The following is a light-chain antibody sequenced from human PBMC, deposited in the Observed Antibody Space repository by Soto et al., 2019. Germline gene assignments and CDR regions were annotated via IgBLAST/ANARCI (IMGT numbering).Light chain of an antibody. CDR2: GAS. V-gene: IGKV3-20*01. CDR1: QSVSSSY. CDR3: QQYDSSLFT. Sequence: EIVLTQSPGTLSLSPGERATLSCRASQSVSSSYLAWYQHKPGQAPRLLIYGASSRATGLPDRFSGSGSGTDFTLTISRLEPEDFAVYYCQQYDSSLFTFGPGTKVDIK. J-gene: IGKJ3*01.